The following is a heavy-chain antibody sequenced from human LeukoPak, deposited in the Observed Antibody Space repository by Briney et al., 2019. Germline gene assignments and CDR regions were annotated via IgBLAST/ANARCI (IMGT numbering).Heavy chain of an antibody. CDR3: ARAAYGDYYFDY. Sequence: GGSLRLSCAASGFTFSDYYMHWIRQAPGKGLEWLSYISSRGSTIYYADSVKGRFTISRDNAKNSLYLQMNSLRADDTAIYYCARAAYGDYYFDYWGQGTLVTVSS. V-gene: IGHV3-11*01. J-gene: IGHJ4*02. CDR2: ISSRGSTI. D-gene: IGHD4-17*01. CDR1: GFTFSDYY.